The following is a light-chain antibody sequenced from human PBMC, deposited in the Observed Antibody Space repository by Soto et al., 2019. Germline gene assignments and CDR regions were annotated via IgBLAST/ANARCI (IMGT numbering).Light chain of an antibody. CDR1: QGINNW. V-gene: IGKV1-12*01. CDR3: RHSYNFHIS. Sequence: DIQMTQSPSSVSASVGDRVTITCRASQGINNWLAWYQQKPGKAPKLLIYAASNLQTGVPSRFSGSESGTDFPLTISNLQLEDVATYYRRHSYNFHISFGGGIKVDIK. J-gene: IGKJ4*01. CDR2: AAS.